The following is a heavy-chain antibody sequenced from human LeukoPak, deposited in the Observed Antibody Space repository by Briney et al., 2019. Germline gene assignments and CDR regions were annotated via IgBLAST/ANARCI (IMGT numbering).Heavy chain of an antibody. CDR1: GYTFTNYA. V-gene: IGHV7-4-1*02. CDR3: AREGGSGSKHFDL. CDR2: INTNTGNP. D-gene: IGHD3-10*01. J-gene: IGHJ2*01. Sequence: VASVKVSCKASGYTFTNYAMNWVRQAPGQGLEWMGWINTNTGNPTYAQGYTGRFVFSLDTSVSTAYLQISSLKAEDTAVYYCAREGGSGSKHFDLWGRGTLVTVFS.